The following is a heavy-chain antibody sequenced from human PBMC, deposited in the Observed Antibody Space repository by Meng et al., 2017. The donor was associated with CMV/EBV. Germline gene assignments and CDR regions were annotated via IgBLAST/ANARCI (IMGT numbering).Heavy chain of an antibody. J-gene: IGHJ6*02. CDR1: GGTFSSYA. V-gene: IGHV1-69*05. CDR3: ARGGERGYVGFWSGYYYYYYGMDV. CDR2: IIPIFGTA. Sequence: SVKVSCKASGGTFSSYAISWVRQAPGQGLEWMGGIIPIFGTANYAQKFQGRVTITTDESTSTAYMELSSLRSEDTAVYYCARGGERGYVGFWSGYYYYYYGMDVWGQGTTVTVSS. D-gene: IGHD3-3*01.